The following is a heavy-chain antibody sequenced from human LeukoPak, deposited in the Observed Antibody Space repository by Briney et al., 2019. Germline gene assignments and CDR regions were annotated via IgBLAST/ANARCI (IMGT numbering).Heavy chain of an antibody. V-gene: IGHV1-8*01. CDR2: MNPNSGNT. Sequence: ASVKVSCKASGYTFTSYDINWVRQATGQGLEWTGWMNPNSGNTGYAQKFQGRVTMTRNTSISTAYMELSSLRSEDTAVYYCARGVRCGGDCYSGWFDPWGQGTLVTVSS. CDR3: ARGVRCGGDCYSGWFDP. CDR1: GYTFTSYD. J-gene: IGHJ5*02. D-gene: IGHD2-21*02.